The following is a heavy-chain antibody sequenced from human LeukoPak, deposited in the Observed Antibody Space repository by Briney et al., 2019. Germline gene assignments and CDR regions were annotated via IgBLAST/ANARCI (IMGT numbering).Heavy chain of an antibody. CDR3: AQNGAAVDGWDAYYYHGMDV. V-gene: IGHV1-2*02. J-gene: IGHJ6*02. Sequence: GASVKVSCKASGYTFTGYYMHWVRQAPGQGLEWMGWINPNSGGTNYAQKFQGRVTMTRDTSISTAYMELSRLRSDDTAVYYCAQNGAAVDGWDAYYYHGMDVWGQGTTVTVSS. CDR1: GYTFTGYY. CDR2: INPNSGGT. D-gene: IGHD5-24*01.